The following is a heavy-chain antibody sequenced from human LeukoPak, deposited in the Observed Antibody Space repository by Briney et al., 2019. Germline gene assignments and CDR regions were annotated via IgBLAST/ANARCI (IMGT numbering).Heavy chain of an antibody. V-gene: IGHV4-34*01. J-gene: IGHJ6*02. Sequence: PSETLSLTCAVYGVSLSGYYWSWIRQPPGKGLEWIGEINHSGTTNFSPSLKSRVTISLDTPQNQFPLKLSSMTAADTAVYYCARGRIYYYGSGSYYKSRYYGMDVWGQGTTVTVSS. CDR3: ARGRIYYYGSGSYYKSRYYGMDV. CDR1: GVSLSGYY. D-gene: IGHD3-10*01. CDR2: INHSGTT.